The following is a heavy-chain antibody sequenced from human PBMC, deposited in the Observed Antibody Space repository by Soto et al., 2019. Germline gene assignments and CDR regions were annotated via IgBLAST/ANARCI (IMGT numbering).Heavy chain of an antibody. CDR3: ARADYDFWSGYYNLDY. Sequence: SETLSLTCTVSGGSISSYYWSWIRQPPGKGLEWIGYIYYSGSTNYNPSLKSRVTISVDTSKNQFSLKLSSVTAADTAVYYCARADYDFWSGYYNLDYWGQGTLVTV. J-gene: IGHJ4*02. CDR1: GGSISSYY. CDR2: IYYSGST. D-gene: IGHD3-3*01. V-gene: IGHV4-59*01.